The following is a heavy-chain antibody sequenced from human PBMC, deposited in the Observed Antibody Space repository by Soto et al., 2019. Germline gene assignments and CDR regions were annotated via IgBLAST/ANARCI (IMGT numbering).Heavy chain of an antibody. CDR1: GYTFTSYD. V-gene: IGHV1-8*01. J-gene: IGHJ6*03. CDR3: ARTVRGQYYYYYYMDV. CDR2: MNPNSGNT. D-gene: IGHD3-10*01. Sequence: GASVKVSCKASGYTFTSYDINWVRQATGQGLEWMGWMNPNSGNTGYAQKFQGRVTMTRNTSISTAYMELSSLRSEDTAVYYCARTVRGQYYYYYYMDVWGKGTTVTVSS.